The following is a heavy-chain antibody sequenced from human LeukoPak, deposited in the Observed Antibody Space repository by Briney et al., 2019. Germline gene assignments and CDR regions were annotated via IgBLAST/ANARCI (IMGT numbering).Heavy chain of an antibody. J-gene: IGHJ4*02. CDR1: GFTFSSYS. Sequence: GGSLRLSCAASGFTFSSYSMNWVRQAPGKGLEWVSSISSSSSYIYYADSVKGRFTISRDNAKNTLYLQMNSLRAEDTAVYYCAREGLSYGYPYWGQGTLVSVSS. V-gene: IGHV3-21*01. CDR3: AREGLSYGYPY. CDR2: ISSSSSYI. D-gene: IGHD5-18*01.